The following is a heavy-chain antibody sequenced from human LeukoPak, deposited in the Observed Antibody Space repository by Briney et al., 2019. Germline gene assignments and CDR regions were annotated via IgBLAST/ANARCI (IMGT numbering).Heavy chain of an antibody. D-gene: IGHD1-26*01. CDR1: GGSISSYY. Sequence: SETLSLTCTVPGGSISSYYWSWSRQPPGKGLEWIGYIYYSGSTNYNPSLKSRVTISVDTSKNQFSLKLSSVTAADTAVYYCARFRYSGSYNFDYWGQGTLVTVSS. CDR3: ARFRYSGSYNFDY. CDR2: IYYSGST. V-gene: IGHV4-59*01. J-gene: IGHJ4*02.